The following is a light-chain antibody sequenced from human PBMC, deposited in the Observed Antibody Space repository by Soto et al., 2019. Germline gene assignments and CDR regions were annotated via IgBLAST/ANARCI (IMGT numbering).Light chain of an antibody. CDR1: QSLVYSDDNTY. V-gene: IGKV2-30*01. CDR3: MQATHWPWT. Sequence: DVVMTQSPLSLPVTLGQPASISCRSSQSLVYSDDNTYLSWFQQRPGQSPRRLIYKASSRESGVPDRFSGSGSGTDFTLKISRVEAEDVGLYYCMQATHWPWTFGQGTKVEIK. CDR2: KAS. J-gene: IGKJ1*01.